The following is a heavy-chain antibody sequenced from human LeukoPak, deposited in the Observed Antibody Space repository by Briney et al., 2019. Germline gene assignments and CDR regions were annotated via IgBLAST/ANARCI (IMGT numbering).Heavy chain of an antibody. Sequence: GGSLRLSCAASGFTVSSNYMSWVRQAPGKGLEWVSVIYSGGSTYYADSVKGRFTISRDNSKNTLYLQMNSLRAEDTAVYYCARGHSSSWAPSYYFDYWGQGTLVTVSS. V-gene: IGHV3-66*01. J-gene: IGHJ4*02. CDR1: GFTVSSNY. CDR3: ARGHSSSWAPSYYFDY. D-gene: IGHD6-13*01. CDR2: IYSGGST.